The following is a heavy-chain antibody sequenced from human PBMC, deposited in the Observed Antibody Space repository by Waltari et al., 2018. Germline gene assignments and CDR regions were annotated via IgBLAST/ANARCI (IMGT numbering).Heavy chain of an antibody. CDR1: GGSFSGYY. J-gene: IGHJ5*02. D-gene: IGHD3-3*01. Sequence: QVQLQQWGAGLLKPSEPLSLTCAVYGGSFSGYYWSWIRQPPGKGLEWIGEINHSGSTNYNPSLKSRVTISVDTSKNQFSLKLSSVTAADTAVYYCAREGITIFGGWFDPWGQGTLVTVSS. V-gene: IGHV4-34*01. CDR3: AREGITIFGGWFDP. CDR2: INHSGST.